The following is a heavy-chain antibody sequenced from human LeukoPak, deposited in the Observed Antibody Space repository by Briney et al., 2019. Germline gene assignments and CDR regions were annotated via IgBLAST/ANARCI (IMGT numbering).Heavy chain of an antibody. Sequence: GGSLRLSCAASGFTFSNAWMSWVRQAPGKGLEWVGRIKSKTDGGTTDYAAPVKGRFTISRDDSKNTLYLQMNSLKTEDTAVYYCTTDHSGYYVYYLDYWGQGTLVTVSS. V-gene: IGHV3-15*01. CDR3: TTDHSGYYVYYLDY. CDR2: IKSKTDGGTT. CDR1: GFTFSNAW. J-gene: IGHJ4*02. D-gene: IGHD3-22*01.